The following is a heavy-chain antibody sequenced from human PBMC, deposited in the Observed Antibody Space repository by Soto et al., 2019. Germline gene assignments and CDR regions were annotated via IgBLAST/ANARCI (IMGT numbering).Heavy chain of an antibody. J-gene: IGHJ3*02. Sequence: QVQLVQSGAEVKKPGSSVKVSCKASGGTFSSYTISWVRQAPGQGLEWMGRIIPILGIANYAQKFQGRVTITADKSTXXAXMXXSSLRSEDTAVYYCAGVLRVGYYDSSGHREDAFDIWGQGTMVTVSS. D-gene: IGHD3-22*01. CDR3: AGVLRVGYYDSSGHREDAFDI. CDR1: GGTFSSYT. CDR2: IIPILGIA. V-gene: IGHV1-69*02.